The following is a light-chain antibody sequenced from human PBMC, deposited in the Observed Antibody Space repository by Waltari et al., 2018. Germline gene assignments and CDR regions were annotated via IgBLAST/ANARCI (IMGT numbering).Light chain of an antibody. V-gene: IGLV1-44*01. J-gene: IGLJ3*02. CDR1: SSHIGRHT. CDR2: SNY. CDR3: AAWDDGLSGRSWV. Sequence: QSVLTQPPSASGTPGQRVTISCSGSSSHIGRHTVNWYQQLQGTAPNLLIYSNYQRPSGVPDRFSGSRSGTSASLAISGLQSEDEADYYCAAWDDGLSGRSWVFGGGTKLTVL.